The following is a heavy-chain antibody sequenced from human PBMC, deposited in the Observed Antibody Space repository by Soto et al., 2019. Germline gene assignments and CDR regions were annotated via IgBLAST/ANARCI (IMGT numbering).Heavy chain of an antibody. CDR1: GYTFTSYG. D-gene: IGHD2-21*02. V-gene: IGHV1-18*04. CDR3: ARGDSGAFDI. CDR2: ISDYNGNT. Sequence: QVQLMQSGAEVRKPGASVKVSCKAPGYTFTSYGVTWVRQAPGQGLEWMGWISDYNGNTNYAHKLQGRVTMTTDTSTSTAYMELRSLRSDDTAVYYCARGDSGAFDIWGQGTVVTVSS. J-gene: IGHJ3*02.